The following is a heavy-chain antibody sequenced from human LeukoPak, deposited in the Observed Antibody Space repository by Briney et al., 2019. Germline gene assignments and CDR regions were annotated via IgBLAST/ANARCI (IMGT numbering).Heavy chain of an antibody. J-gene: IGHJ4*02. CDR2: ISYDGSNK. CDR1: GFTFSSYA. D-gene: IGHD6-19*01. Sequence: QPGGSLRLSCAASGFTFSSYAMHWVRQAPGKGLEWVAVISYDGSNKYYADSVKGRFTISRDNSKNTLYLQMNSLRAEDTAVYYCARDALAGPVYSSGWYFYCWGQGTLVTVSS. V-gene: IGHV3-30-3*01. CDR3: ARDALAGPVYSSGWYFYC.